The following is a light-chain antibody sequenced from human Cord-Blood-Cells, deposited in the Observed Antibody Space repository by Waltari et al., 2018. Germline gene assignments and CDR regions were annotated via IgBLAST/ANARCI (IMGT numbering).Light chain of an antibody. V-gene: IGLV1-40*01. Sequence: QYVLTQHPSVSGAPGQRVTISCTASSSNIGAGYDVHWYQQLPGTAPKLLIYGNSNRPSGVPDRFSGSKSGTSASLAITGLQAEDEADYYCQSYDSSLSVYVVFGGGTKLTVL. CDR3: QSYDSSLSVYVV. CDR2: GNS. J-gene: IGLJ2*01. CDR1: SSNIGAGYD.